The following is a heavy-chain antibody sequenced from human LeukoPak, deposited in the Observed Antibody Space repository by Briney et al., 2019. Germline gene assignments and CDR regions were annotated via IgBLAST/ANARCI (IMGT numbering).Heavy chain of an antibody. CDR1: GFTFSSYS. CDR2: ISSSSGTV. D-gene: IGHD5-24*01. CDR3: ASSRANYDD. Sequence: GGSLRLSCAASGFTFSSYSMNWVRQAPGKRLEWISYISSSSGTVYYADSVKGRFTISRDNAKNSLYLQMNSLRAEDTAVYYCASSRANYDDWGQGTLVTVSS. J-gene: IGHJ4*02. V-gene: IGHV3-48*04.